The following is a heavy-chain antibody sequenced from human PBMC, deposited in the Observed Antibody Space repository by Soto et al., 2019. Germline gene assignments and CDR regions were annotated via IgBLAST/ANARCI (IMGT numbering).Heavy chain of an antibody. CDR1: GGSISSSNW. D-gene: IGHD3-22*01. CDR2: IYHSGST. J-gene: IGHJ6*02. CDR3: ARSPDSSGYYPRRYYYGMDV. Sequence: QVQLQESGPGLVKPSGTLSLTCAVSGGSISSSNWWSWVRQPPGKGLEWIGEIYHSGSTNYNPSLKSRLTISVDKSKNQFSLKLSSVTAADTAVYYCARSPDSSGYYPRRYYYGMDVWGQGTTVTVSS. V-gene: IGHV4-4*02.